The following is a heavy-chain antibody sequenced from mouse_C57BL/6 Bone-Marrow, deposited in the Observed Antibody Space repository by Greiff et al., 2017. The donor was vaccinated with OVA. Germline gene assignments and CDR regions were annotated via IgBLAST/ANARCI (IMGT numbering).Heavy chain of an antibody. J-gene: IGHJ4*01. CDR1: GFTFSDYY. Sequence: EVKLMESGGGLVQPGGSLKLSCAASGFTFSDYYMYWVRQTPEKRLEWVAYISNGGGSTYYSDTVKGRFTISRDNAKNTLYLQMSRLKSEDTAMYYCARHDAMDYWGQGTSVTVSS. CDR2: ISNGGGST. V-gene: IGHV5-12*01. CDR3: ARHDAMDY.